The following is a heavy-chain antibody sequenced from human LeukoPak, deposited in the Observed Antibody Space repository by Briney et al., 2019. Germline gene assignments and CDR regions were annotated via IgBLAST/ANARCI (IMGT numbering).Heavy chain of an antibody. CDR3: ARDRTEWFGGSSIDY. CDR2: ISSSSSYI. D-gene: IGHD3-10*01. Sequence: GRCLRLSCAASGFTFSRYSMNWVRNASGKGLVWVSSISSSSSYIYYADSVKGRFTISRNNAKNSLYLQMNSLRAEDTAVYYCARDRTEWFGGSSIDYWGQGTLVTVSS. J-gene: IGHJ4*02. CDR1: GFTFSRYS. V-gene: IGHV3-21*01.